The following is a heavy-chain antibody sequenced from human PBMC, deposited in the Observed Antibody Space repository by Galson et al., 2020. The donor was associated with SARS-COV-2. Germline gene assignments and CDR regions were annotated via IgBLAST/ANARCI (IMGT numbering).Heavy chain of an antibody. CDR1: GFTFSSYS. V-gene: IGHV3-48*01. Sequence: ESLKISCAASGFTFSSYSMNWVRQAPGKGLEWVSYISSSSSTIYYADSVKGRFTISRDNAKNSLYLQMNSLRAEDTAVYYCASIAAADRTYYYYGMDVWGQGTTVTVSS. D-gene: IGHD6-13*01. CDR3: ASIAAADRTYYYYGMDV. J-gene: IGHJ6*02. CDR2: ISSSSSTI.